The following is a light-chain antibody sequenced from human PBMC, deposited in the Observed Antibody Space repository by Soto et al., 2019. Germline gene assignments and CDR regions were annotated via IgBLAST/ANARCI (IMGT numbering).Light chain of an antibody. V-gene: IGKV3-20*01. CDR1: QSVSSSY. Sequence: EIVLTQSPGTLSLSPGERATLSCRASQSVSSSYLAWYQHKPGQAPRLLIHGASSRVTGIPDRFSGSGSGTDFTLTITRLEPEDFAVYYCPQYQLHTFGGGTKVDI. CDR2: GAS. CDR3: PQYQLHT. J-gene: IGKJ4*01.